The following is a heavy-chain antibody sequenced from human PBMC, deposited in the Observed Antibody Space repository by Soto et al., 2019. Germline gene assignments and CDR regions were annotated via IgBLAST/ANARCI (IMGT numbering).Heavy chain of an antibody. D-gene: IGHD2-21*02. Sequence: GGSLRLSCAASGFTFSSYAMSWVRQAPGKGLEWVSAISGSGGSTYYADSVKGRFTISRDNSKNTLYLQMNSLRAEDTAVYYCAKDLPYCGGDCYSFDYWGQGTLVTVSS. V-gene: IGHV3-23*01. CDR2: ISGSGGST. CDR1: GFTFSSYA. J-gene: IGHJ4*02. CDR3: AKDLPYCGGDCYSFDY.